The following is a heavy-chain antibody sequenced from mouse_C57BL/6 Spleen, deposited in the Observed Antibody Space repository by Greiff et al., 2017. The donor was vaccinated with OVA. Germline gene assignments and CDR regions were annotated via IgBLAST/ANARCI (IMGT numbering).Heavy chain of an antibody. CDR1: GYTFTSYW. Sequence: QVQLKQPGAELVKPGASVKMSCKASGYTFTSYWITWVKQRPGQGLEWIGDIYPGSGSTNYNEKFKSKATLTVDTSSSTAYMQLSSLTSEDSAVYYCARNYYGSSGFDYWGQGTTLTVSS. CDR2: IYPGSGST. J-gene: IGHJ2*01. V-gene: IGHV1-55*01. CDR3: ARNYYGSSGFDY. D-gene: IGHD1-1*01.